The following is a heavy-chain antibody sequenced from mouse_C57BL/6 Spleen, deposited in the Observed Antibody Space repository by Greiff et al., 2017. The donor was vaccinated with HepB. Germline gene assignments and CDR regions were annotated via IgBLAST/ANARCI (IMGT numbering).Heavy chain of an antibody. D-gene: IGHD1-1*01. CDR3: ARKGTTVVASYWYFDV. CDR2: IWTGGGT. Sequence: VKLQESGPGLVAPSQSLSITCTVSGFSLTSYAISWVRQPPGKGLEWLGVIWTGGGTNYNSALKSRLSISKDNSKSQVFLKMNSLQTDDTARYYCARKGTTVVASYWYFDVWGTGTTVTVSS. CDR1: GFSLTSYA. J-gene: IGHJ1*03. V-gene: IGHV2-9-1*01.